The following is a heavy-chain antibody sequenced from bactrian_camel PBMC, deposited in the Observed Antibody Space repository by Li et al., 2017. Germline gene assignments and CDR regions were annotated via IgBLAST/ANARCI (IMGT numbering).Heavy chain of an antibody. V-gene: IGHV3S55*01. CDR1: GFTYSTHC. CDR2: ICPSGAP. J-gene: IGHJ4*01. CDR3: AASRCDMWLNRYNV. Sequence: HVQLVESGGGSVQAGGSLRLSCVASGFTYSTHCMAWFRQVPGKEREGVARICPSGAPTYIPPVQDRFTISRDNAQITLDLQMDNLKPDDSAMYYCAASRCDMWLNRYNVWGQGTQVTVSS. D-gene: IGHD1*01.